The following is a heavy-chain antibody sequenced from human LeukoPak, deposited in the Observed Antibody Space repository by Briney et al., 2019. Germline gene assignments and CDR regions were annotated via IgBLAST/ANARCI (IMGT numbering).Heavy chain of an antibody. V-gene: IGHV4-59*01. D-gene: IGHD3-9*01. CDR2: ISNNGTT. CDR1: GGSITSYF. J-gene: IGHJ5*02. Sequence: SETLSLTCSVSGGSITSYFVSWLRQSPGKRLDWIGYISNNGTTNYNPSLKSRVTISVDTSKRQFSLRLSSVSAADTAIYYCARDISARRGNWFDPWGQGILVTVSS. CDR3: ARDISARRGNWFDP.